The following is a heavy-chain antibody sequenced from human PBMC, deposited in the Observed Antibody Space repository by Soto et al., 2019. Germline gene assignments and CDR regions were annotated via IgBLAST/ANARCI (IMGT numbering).Heavy chain of an antibody. CDR1: GYTFTSYG. Sequence: GASVKVSCKASGYTFTSYGISWVRQAPGQGLEWMGWISAYNGNTNYAQKLQGRVTMTTDTSTSTVYMELSSLRSEDTAVYYCARGNSAAYYYDSSGLDPWGQGTLVTVSS. CDR3: ARGNSAAYYYDSSGLDP. J-gene: IGHJ5*02. CDR2: ISAYNGNT. D-gene: IGHD3-22*01. V-gene: IGHV1-18*01.